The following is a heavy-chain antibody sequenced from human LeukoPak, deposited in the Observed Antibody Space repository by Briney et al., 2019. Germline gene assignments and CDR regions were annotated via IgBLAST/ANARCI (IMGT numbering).Heavy chain of an antibody. CDR3: AREEYYDTSASTNFDY. CDR2: INTNTGKP. J-gene: IGHJ4*02. V-gene: IGHV7-4-1*02. D-gene: IGHD3-22*01. Sequence: ASVKVSCKASGYTVTNYAINWVRQAPGQGLEWMGWINTNTGKPTYAQGFTGRFVFSLNTSVSTAYLQISGLKAQDTAFYYCAREEYYDTSASTNFDYWGQGTLVTVSS. CDR1: GYTVTNYA.